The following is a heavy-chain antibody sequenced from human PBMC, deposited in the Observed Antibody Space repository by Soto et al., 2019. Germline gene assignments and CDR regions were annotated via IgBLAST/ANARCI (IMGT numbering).Heavy chain of an antibody. CDR1: GGSISSGGYY. V-gene: IGHV4-31*03. D-gene: IGHD6-6*01. CDR3: ARGQYSSSRYYYYYMDV. CDR2: IYYSGST. Sequence: SETLSLTCTVSGGSISSGGYYWSWIRQHPGKGLEWIGYIYYSGSTYYNPSLKSRVTISVDTSKNQFSLKLSSVTAADTAVYYCARGQYSSSRYYYYYMDVWGKGTTVTVSS. J-gene: IGHJ6*03.